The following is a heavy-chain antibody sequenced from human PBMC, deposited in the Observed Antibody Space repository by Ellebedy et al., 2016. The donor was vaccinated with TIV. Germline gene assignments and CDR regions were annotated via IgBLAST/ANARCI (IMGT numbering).Heavy chain of an antibody. V-gene: IGHV3-30-3*01. CDR2: ISYDGSNK. CDR3: ARATSGFDY. J-gene: IGHJ4*02. CDR1: GFTFSSYA. Sequence: PGGSLRLSCAASGFTFSSYAMHWVRQAPGKGLECVAVISYDGSNKYYADSVKGRFTISRDNSKNTLYLQMNSLRAEDTAVYYCARATSGFDYWGQGALATVSS. D-gene: IGHD5-24*01.